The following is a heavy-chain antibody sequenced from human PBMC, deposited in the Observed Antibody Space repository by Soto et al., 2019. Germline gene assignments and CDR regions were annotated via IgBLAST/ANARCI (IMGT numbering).Heavy chain of an antibody. Sequence: GESLKISCKGSVYSFTSYWISWVRQMPGKGLEWMGRIDPSDSYTNYSPSFQGHVTISADKSINTAYLQWSSLKASDIAMYYCARFGRGSGSYYYYYGMDVWGQGTTVTVSS. V-gene: IGHV5-10-1*01. D-gene: IGHD3-10*01. CDR3: ARFGRGSGSYYYYYGMDV. CDR1: VYSFTSYW. CDR2: IDPSDSYT. J-gene: IGHJ6*02.